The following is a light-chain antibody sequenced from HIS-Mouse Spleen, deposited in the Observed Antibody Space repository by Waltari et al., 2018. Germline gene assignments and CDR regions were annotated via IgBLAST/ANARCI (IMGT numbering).Light chain of an antibody. CDR2: DVS. V-gene: IGLV2-11*01. CDR1: SRDVGGYHY. J-gene: IGLJ1*01. CDR3: CSYAGSYTFPYV. Sequence: QSALTQPRSVSGSPGQSVTIACTGTSRDVGGYHYVSWYHQHPGKAPKLMIYDVSKRPSGVPDRFSGSKSGNTASLTISGLQAEDEADYYCCSYAGSYTFPYVFGTGTKVTVL.